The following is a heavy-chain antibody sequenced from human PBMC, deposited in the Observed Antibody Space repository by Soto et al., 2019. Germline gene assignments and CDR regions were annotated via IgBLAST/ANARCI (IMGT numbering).Heavy chain of an antibody. CDR2: IKIGGGNT. CDR1: EYTVTTYP. D-gene: IGHD1-7*01. Sequence: GDAEKVPCTPAEYTVTTYPMPSVRQAPGQSPEWMGWIKIGGGNTKYPQKFQGRATFTRDTSANTVYMELRSLRSEDSAIYYCARGSGVGTTYFDYWGQGNRVTLS. CDR3: ARGSGVGTTYFDY. J-gene: IGHJ4*02. V-gene: IGHV1-3*04.